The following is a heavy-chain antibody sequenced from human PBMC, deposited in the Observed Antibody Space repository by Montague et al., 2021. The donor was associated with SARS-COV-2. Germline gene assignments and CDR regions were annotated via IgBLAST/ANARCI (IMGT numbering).Heavy chain of an antibody. D-gene: IGHD6-19*01. V-gene: IGHV3-48*04. J-gene: IGHJ4*02. CDR1: GFTFSRYN. CDR2: INNDNTAT. Sequence: SLRLSCAASGFTFSRYNMNWVRQAPGKGLEWLSHINNDNTATYYADSXKGRFTISRDNAKNSLYLQMNSLRAEDTAVYYCARDSRSSGLPFDWGQGTLVIVSS. CDR3: ARDSRSSGLPFD.